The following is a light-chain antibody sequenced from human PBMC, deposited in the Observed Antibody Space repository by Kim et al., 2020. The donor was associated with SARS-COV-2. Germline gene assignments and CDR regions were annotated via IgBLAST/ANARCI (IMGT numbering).Light chain of an antibody. CDR1: QSVGSNS. CDR2: GAS. V-gene: IGKV3-20*01. J-gene: IGKJ1*01. CDR3: QQYGGSPRT. Sequence: SPGDSAPLSCRASQSVGSNSLAWYQQKPGQAPRLLIYGASSRATGIPDRFSGSGSGTDFTLTISRLEPEDFAVYYCQQYGGSPRTFGQGTKVDIK.